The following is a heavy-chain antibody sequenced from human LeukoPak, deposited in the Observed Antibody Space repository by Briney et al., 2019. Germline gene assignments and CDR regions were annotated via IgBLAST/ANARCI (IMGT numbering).Heavy chain of an antibody. CDR2: ISGSSGTT. D-gene: IGHD3-22*01. CDR1: GFTFTSYA. Sequence: PGASLRLSCAASGFTFTSYAMNWVRQTPGKGLEWVSGISGSSGTTYYADSVKGRFTISRDNSKNTLYLQMNSLRAEDTAVYHCAKGRGGSGYWASDYWGQGTLVTVSS. J-gene: IGHJ4*02. V-gene: IGHV3-23*01. CDR3: AKGRGGSGYWASDY.